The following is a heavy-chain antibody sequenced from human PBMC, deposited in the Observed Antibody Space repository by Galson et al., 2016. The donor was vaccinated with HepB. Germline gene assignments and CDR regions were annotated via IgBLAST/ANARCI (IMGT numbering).Heavy chain of an antibody. CDR2: FDTQDGET. D-gene: IGHD2-2*01. Sequence: SVKVSCKVFGYTLTKLAMHWVRQAPGEGLEWMGGFDTQDGETIYAQKFQGRVTMTEDTSTDTAYLELSSLRSEYTAAYYCAADGLCLGELARCGMDVWGQGTTVSVSS. V-gene: IGHV1-24*01. J-gene: IGHJ6*02. CDR3: AADGLCLGELARCGMDV. CDR1: GYTLTKLA.